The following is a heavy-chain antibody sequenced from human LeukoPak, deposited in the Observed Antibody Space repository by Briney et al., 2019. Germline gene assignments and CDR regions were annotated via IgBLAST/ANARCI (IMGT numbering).Heavy chain of an antibody. Sequence: ASVKVSCKTSGYTFSSHCIHWVRQAPGQGPEWMGISNPRGGGTSYAQKFQGRRTMTRDTSTSTVYLELSSLRSEDTAVYYCARDPYYGSGTYNYFDYWGQGTLVTVSS. CDR3: ARDPYYGSGTYNYFDY. CDR1: GYTFSSHC. CDR2: SNPRGGGT. V-gene: IGHV1-46*01. J-gene: IGHJ4*02. D-gene: IGHD3-10*01.